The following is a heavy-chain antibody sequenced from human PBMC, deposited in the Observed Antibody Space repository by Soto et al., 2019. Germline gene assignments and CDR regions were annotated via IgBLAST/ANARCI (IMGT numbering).Heavy chain of an antibody. D-gene: IGHD2-15*01. CDR3: ARVRQYCRRINCYQDA. CDR1: GDSIISTNW. Sequence: PSETLSLTCAVSGDSIISTNWWHWVRQSPDKGLEGIGEIHHGGNINYNPSLKSRVTISMDKSKNQFSLKLNSVTAADTAVYYCARVRQYCRRINCYQDAWGEGTLVTV. V-gene: IGHV4-4*02. CDR2: IHHGGNI. J-gene: IGHJ5*02.